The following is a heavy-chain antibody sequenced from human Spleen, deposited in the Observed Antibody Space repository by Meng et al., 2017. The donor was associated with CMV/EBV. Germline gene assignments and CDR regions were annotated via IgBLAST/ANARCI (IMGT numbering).Heavy chain of an antibody. Sequence: SYGMQWVRQAPGKGLEWVTFIRYDGNNKYYVDSVKGRFTISRDNSKNMLYLQMNSLRAEDTAVYYCAKDDSAYFDFRSGYSTPPDYWGQGTLVTVSS. V-gene: IGHV3-30*02. J-gene: IGHJ4*02. CDR3: AKDDSAYFDFRSGYSTPPDY. CDR2: IRYDGNNK. D-gene: IGHD3-3*01. CDR1: SYG.